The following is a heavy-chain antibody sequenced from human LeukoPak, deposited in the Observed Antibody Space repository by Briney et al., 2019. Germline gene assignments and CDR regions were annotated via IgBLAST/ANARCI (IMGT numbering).Heavy chain of an antibody. CDR2: MNPNSGNT. CDR1: GYTFTSYD. V-gene: IGHV1-8*03. D-gene: IGHD1-26*01. J-gene: IGHJ6*03. Sequence: GASVKVSCKASGYTFTSYDINWVRQATGQGLEWMGWMNPNSGNTGCAQKFQGRVTITRNTSISTAYMELSSLRSEDTAVYYCARLSSYYMDVWGKGTTVTVSS. CDR3: ARLSSYYMDV.